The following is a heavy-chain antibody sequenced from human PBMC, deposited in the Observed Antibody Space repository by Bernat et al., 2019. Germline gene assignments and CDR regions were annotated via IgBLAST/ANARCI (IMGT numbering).Heavy chain of an antibody. CDR2: INHSGST. CDR1: GGSFSGYY. J-gene: IGHJ1*01. Sequence: QVQLRQWGAGLLKPSETLSLTCAVYGGSFSGYYWTWIRQPPGKGLEWIGEINHSGSTNYNPSLKSRVIISVDTSKNQISLKLRSVTAADTAVYYCARGVIAAGGSRYIQHWVQGTLVTVSS. D-gene: IGHD6-13*01. CDR3: ARGVIAAGGSRYIQH. V-gene: IGHV4-34*01.